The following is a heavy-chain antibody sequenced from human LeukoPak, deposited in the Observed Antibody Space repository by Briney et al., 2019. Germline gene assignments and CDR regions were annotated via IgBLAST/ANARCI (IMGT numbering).Heavy chain of an antibody. Sequence: ASVKVSCKASGYTFTSYYMHWVRQAPGQGLEWMGIINPSGGSTSYAQKFQGRVTMTRDTSMSTVYMELSSLRSEDTAVYYCARGLTDYYDSSGYHNWFDPWGQGTLVTVSS. J-gene: IGHJ5*02. CDR2: INPSGGST. V-gene: IGHV1-46*01. CDR3: ARGLTDYYDSSGYHNWFDP. D-gene: IGHD3-22*01. CDR1: GYTFTSYY.